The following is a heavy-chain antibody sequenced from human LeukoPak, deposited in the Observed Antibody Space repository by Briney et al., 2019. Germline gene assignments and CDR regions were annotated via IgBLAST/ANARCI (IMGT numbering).Heavy chain of an antibody. CDR3: ARGGSDTAMAHDY. Sequence: PGGSLRLSCAASGFALSSHWMTWVRQVPGRGPEWVANVNRDGSETYYLDSVKGRFTISKDNAKNSLYLQMNSLRAEDTAVYFCARGGSDTAMAHDYWGQGTLVTVSS. D-gene: IGHD5-18*01. CDR2: VNRDGSET. CDR1: GFALSSHW. J-gene: IGHJ4*02. V-gene: IGHV3-7*01.